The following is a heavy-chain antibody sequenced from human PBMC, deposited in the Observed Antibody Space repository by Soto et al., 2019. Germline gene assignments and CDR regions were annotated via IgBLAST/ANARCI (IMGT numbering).Heavy chain of an antibody. CDR3: ARLGYCISTSCSRRGD. D-gene: IGHD2-2*01. CDR1: GGSISSSSYY. Sequence: PSETLSLTCTVSGGSISSSSYYWGWIRQPPGKGLEWIGSIYYSGSTYYNPSLKSRVTISVDTSKNQFSLKLSSVTAADTAVYYCARLGYCISTSCSRRGDWGQGTLVTVSS. J-gene: IGHJ4*02. CDR2: IYYSGST. V-gene: IGHV4-39*01.